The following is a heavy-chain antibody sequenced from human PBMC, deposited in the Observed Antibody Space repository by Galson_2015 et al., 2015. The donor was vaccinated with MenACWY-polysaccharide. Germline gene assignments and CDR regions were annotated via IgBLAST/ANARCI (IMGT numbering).Heavy chain of an antibody. CDR2: INPNSGGT. V-gene: IGHV1-2*04. Sequence: GYTFTGYYIHWVRQAPGQGLEWMGWINPNSGGTNYAQKFQGWVTMTRDTSITTAYMELSRLRSGDTAVYYCARGGRSYYYDSSGSEYSFDYWGQGTLVTVSS. D-gene: IGHD3-22*01. J-gene: IGHJ4*02. CDR3: ARGGRSYYYDSSGSEYSFDY. CDR1: GYTFTGYY.